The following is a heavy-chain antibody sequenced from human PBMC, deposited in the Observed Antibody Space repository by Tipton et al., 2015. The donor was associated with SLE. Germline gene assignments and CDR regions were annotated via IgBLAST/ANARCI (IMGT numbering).Heavy chain of an antibody. Sequence: GSLRLSCAASGFTFSNFVMSWVRHTPGKGLEWVSSISGSGTYTCYADSVKGLFTISRDNSRNTLYLQMNSLRAEDTAVYYCARDKGWNSDYFDYWGQGTLVTVSS. CDR3: ARDKGWNSDYFDY. V-gene: IGHV3-23*01. D-gene: IGHD1-7*01. CDR2: ISGSGTYT. CDR1: GFTFSNFV. J-gene: IGHJ4*02.